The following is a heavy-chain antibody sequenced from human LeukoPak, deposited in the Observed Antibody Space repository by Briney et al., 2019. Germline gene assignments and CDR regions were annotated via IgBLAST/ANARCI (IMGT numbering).Heavy chain of an antibody. J-gene: IGHJ5*02. CDR2: ISRSSSYK. CDR1: GFTFSSYS. Sequence: PGGSLRLSCAPSGFTFSSYSMNWVRQPPGKGVEWVSSISRSSSYKHYADSVKGRFTLSRDNVKNSLYLQMNSLRAEDTAVYYCARDGGYCSSTSCEKQNNGFDPWGQGTLVTVSS. D-gene: IGHD2-2*01. CDR3: ARDGGYCSSTSCEKQNNGFDP. V-gene: IGHV3-21*01.